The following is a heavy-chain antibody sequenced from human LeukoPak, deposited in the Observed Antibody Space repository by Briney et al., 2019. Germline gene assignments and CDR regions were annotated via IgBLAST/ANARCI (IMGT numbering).Heavy chain of an antibody. Sequence: GGSLRLSCAASGFIVSSNYMIWVRRPPGKGLEGVSIIYSCGTTYYADSVKGRFTISRDDYKNTLFLQMNNLRPEDTAVYYCARGGEDSQLWFEPKQYYFDYWGQGTLVTVSS. CDR1: GFIVSSNY. CDR2: IYSCGTT. V-gene: IGHV3-53*01. D-gene: IGHD5-18*01. CDR3: ARGGEDSQLWFEPKQYYFDY. J-gene: IGHJ4*02.